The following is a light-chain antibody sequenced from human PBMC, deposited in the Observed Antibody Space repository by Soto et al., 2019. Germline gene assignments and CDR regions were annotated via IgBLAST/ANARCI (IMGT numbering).Light chain of an antibody. CDR2: DVS. CDR1: SSDVGGYNY. J-gene: IGLJ2*01. Sequence: QSALTQPRSVSGSPGQSVTISCTGTSSDVGGYNYVSWYQQHPGKAPKLMIYDVSKRPSGVPDRFSGSKSGNTASLTISGLQAEDAADYYCCSYAGSDTFGVVFGGGTKVTVL. CDR3: CSYAGSDTFGVV. V-gene: IGLV2-11*01.